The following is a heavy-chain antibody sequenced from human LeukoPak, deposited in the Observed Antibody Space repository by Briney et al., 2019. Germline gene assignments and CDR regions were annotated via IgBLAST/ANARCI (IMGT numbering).Heavy chain of an antibody. CDR3: AKDNTYYYDSSGYVFDY. D-gene: IGHD3-22*01. V-gene: IGHV3-33*06. J-gene: IGHJ4*02. Sequence: GGSLRLSCAASGFTFSSYGMHWVRQAPGKGLEWVAVIWYDGSNIYYADSVKGRFTISRDNSKNTLYLQMNSLRAEDTAVYYCAKDNTYYYDSSGYVFDYWGQGTLVTVSS. CDR1: GFTFSSYG. CDR2: IWYDGSNI.